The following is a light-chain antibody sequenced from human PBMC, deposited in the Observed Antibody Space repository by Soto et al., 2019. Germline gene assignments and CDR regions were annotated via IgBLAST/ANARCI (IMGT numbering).Light chain of an antibody. CDR2: GNS. J-gene: IGLJ3*02. Sequence: QAVVTQPPSVSGAPGQRVTISCTGSSSNIGASYDVYWYQQFPGAAPKLVIYGNSNRPSGVPDRFSGSKSGTSASLAITGLQAEDEADYYCQSYDSSLSGSVFGGGTQLTVL. V-gene: IGLV1-40*01. CDR3: QSYDSSLSGSV. CDR1: SSNIGASYD.